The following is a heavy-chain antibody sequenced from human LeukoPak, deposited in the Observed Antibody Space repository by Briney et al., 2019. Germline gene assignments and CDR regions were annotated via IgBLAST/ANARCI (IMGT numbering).Heavy chain of an antibody. V-gene: IGHV1-2*06. CDR2: INPNSGGT. D-gene: IGHD1-7*01. J-gene: IGHJ6*02. CDR1: GYTFTSYG. CDR3: ARRTTNSYYYYGMDV. Sequence: ASVKVSCKASGYTFTSYGVSWVRQAPGQGLEWMGRINPNSGGTNYAQKFQGRVTMTRDTSISTAYMELSRLRSDDAAVYYCARRTTNSYYYYGMDVWGQGTTVTVSS.